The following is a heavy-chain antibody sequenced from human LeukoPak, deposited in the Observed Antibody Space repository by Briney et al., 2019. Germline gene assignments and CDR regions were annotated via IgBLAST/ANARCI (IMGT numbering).Heavy chain of an antibody. CDR2: ISYDGSNK. Sequence: PGRSLRLSCAASGFTFSNHAIHWVRQAPGKGLEWVAVISYDGSNKYYADSVKGRFTISRDNSKNTLYLQMNSLRAEDTAVYYCARDPVSSSWYHHYYYYGMDVWGQGTTVTVSS. CDR1: GFTFSNHA. D-gene: IGHD6-13*01. CDR3: ARDPVSSSWYHHYYYYGMDV. J-gene: IGHJ6*02. V-gene: IGHV3-30*04.